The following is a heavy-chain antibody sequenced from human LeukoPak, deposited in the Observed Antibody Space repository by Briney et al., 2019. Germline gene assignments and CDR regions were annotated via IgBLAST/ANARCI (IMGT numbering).Heavy chain of an antibody. D-gene: IGHD6-13*01. CDR2: ITGYGAT. Sequence: GGSLRLSCAASGFTFSNFAMMWIRQAPGTGLQWVSTITGYGATFYADSVRGRFTIFRDTSMNTLFLQMNSLGAEDTAVYYCAKGAAAGKVDWFDPWGQGTLVTVSS. CDR1: GFTFSNFA. CDR3: AKGAAAGKVDWFDP. V-gene: IGHV3-23*01. J-gene: IGHJ5*02.